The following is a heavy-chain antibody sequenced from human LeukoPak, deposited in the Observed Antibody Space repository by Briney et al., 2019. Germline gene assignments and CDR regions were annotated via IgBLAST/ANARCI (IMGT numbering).Heavy chain of an antibody. Sequence: PGGSLRLSCAASGFTFSSYAMSWVRQAPGKGLEWVSAISGSGGSTYYADSVKGRFTISRDNSKNTLYLQMNSLRAEDTAVYYCAKGYSSGWYVDPLDYWGQGTLVTVSS. V-gene: IGHV3-23*01. CDR1: GFTFSSYA. D-gene: IGHD6-19*01. CDR3: AKGYSSGWYVDPLDY. J-gene: IGHJ4*02. CDR2: ISGSGGST.